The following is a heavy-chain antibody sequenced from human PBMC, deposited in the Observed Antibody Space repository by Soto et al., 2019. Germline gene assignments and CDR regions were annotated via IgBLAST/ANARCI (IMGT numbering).Heavy chain of an antibody. CDR3: ARHGKQLEPYYFDY. V-gene: IGHV4-39*01. CDR1: RGSISSGNNY. J-gene: IGHJ4*02. D-gene: IGHD6-6*01. CDR2: IYYSGST. Sequence: SETLSLTCTVSRGSISSGNNYWAWIRQPPGKGLEWIANIYYSGSTFYNPSLKSRVTISLDTSKNQFSLKPSSVTAADTAVYYCARHGKQLEPYYFDYWGQGTLVTVSS.